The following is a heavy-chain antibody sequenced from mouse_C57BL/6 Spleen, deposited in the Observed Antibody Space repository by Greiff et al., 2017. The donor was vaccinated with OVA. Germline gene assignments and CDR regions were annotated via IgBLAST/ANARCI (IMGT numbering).Heavy chain of an antibody. CDR2: ISYSGST. V-gene: IGHV3-8*01. CDR3: ARCGNSYYFDY. CDR1: GYSIPSDY. Sequence: EVQGVESGPGLAKPSQTLSLTCSVTGYSIPSDYWNWIRKFPGNKLEYMGYISYSGSTYYNPSLKSRISITRDTSKNQYYLQLNSVTTEDTATYYCARCGNSYYFDYWGQGTTLTVSS. J-gene: IGHJ2*01. D-gene: IGHD2-1*01.